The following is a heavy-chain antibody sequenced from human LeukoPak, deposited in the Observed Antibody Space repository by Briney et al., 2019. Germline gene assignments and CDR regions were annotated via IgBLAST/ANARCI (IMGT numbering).Heavy chain of an antibody. J-gene: IGHJ4*02. CDR3: ARVERYCSGTSCYSQDYFDY. CDR1: GFTFSSYW. D-gene: IGHD2-2*01. CDR2: ISSDESST. Sequence: GGSLRLSCAASGFTFSSYWMHWVRQAPGEGLVWVSRISSDESSTTYADSVKGRFTISRDNAKNTLYLQMNSLRAEDTAVYCCARVERYCSGTSCYSQDYFDYWGQGTLVTVSS. V-gene: IGHV3-74*01.